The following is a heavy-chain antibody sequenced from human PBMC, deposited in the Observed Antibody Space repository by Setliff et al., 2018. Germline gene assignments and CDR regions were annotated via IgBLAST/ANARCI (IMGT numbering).Heavy chain of an antibody. J-gene: IGHJ3*02. D-gene: IGHD5-12*01. V-gene: IGHV3-33*01. CDR3: AGDPPYSGYAFHI. Sequence: GGSLRLSCAASGFTFSSYAMHWVRQAPGKGLDWVAYIWYDGSYTYYTGSVKGRFTISRDNSRNTVYLQMNSLRAEDTAVYYCAGDPPYSGYAFHIWGQGTMVAVSS. CDR1: GFTFSSYA. CDR2: IWYDGSYT.